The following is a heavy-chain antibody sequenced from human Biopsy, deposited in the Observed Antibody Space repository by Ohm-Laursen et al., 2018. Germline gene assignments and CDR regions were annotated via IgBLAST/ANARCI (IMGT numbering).Heavy chain of an antibody. V-gene: IGHV1-18*01. CDR1: GHTLTNPD. CDR2: INGYSIST. D-gene: IGHD3/OR15-3a*01. J-gene: IGHJ4*02. CDR3: TTDRTGRALFDN. Sequence: GASVTASCKASGHTLTNPDISWVRQAPGQGLEWLGWINGYSISTNYAPKFQGRIIMTTDTSTSTVYMELRSLRSDDTAMYYCTTDRTGRALFDNWGQGSLVTVSS.